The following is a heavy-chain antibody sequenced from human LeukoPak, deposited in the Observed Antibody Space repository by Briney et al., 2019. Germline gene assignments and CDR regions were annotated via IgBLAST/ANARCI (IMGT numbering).Heavy chain of an antibody. CDR3: PSFTTRYGRWFDP. CDR2: IYYSGST. D-gene: IGHD1-1*01. J-gene: IGHJ5*02. Sequence: PSETLSLTCAVSGGSISSGGYSWSWIRQPPGKGVEWIGYIYYSGSTYYNPSLKSRVSISVETSKNQFSLKLSSVTAADTAVYSCPSFTTRYGRWFDPWGQGTLVTVSS. CDR1: GGSISSGGYS. V-gene: IGHV4-30-4*07.